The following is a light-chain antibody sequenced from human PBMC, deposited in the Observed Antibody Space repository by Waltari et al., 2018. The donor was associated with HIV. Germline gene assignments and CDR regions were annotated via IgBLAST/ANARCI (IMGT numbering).Light chain of an antibody. V-gene: IGLV1-51*01. J-gene: IGLJ2*01. CDR3: ATWDSSLSVVL. Sequence: QSVLTPPPSVSAPPGQKVTISCSGNTSNIGNNHVSWYRHVPGLAPKLLIFDNIKRPSGIPARFSGSKSDTSATLGITGLQTGDEADYYCATWDSSLSVVLFGGGTKLTVL. CDR2: DNI. CDR1: TSNIGNNH.